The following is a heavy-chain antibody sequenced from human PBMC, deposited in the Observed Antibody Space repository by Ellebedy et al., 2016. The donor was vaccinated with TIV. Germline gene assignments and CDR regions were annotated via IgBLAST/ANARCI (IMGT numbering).Heavy chain of an antibody. J-gene: IGHJ5*01. V-gene: IGHV1-46*01. CDR2: LDVRVGST. D-gene: IGHD4-17*01. Sequence: ASVKVSCKTSGYIFTAYYIHWVRQAPGQGLEWMGVLDVRVGSTVYAQKVQGRVTMTRDTSTRTVYMELTSLRSDDTAVYYCASVPSAGADFWGQGTLVTVSS. CDR1: GYIFTAYY. CDR3: ASVPSAGADF.